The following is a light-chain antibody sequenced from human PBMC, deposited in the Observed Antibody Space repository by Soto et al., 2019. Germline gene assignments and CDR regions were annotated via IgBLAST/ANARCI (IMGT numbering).Light chain of an antibody. V-gene: IGKV3-20*01. Sequence: EIVLTQSPGTLSLSPGERVTLSCRASQSVSRSYLAWYQQKPGQAPRLLIYGASSRATGIPDRFSGSGCGTDFTLTISRLEPEDFVLYYCQQYCSSPSTCGGGTKVDSK. CDR2: GAS. CDR3: QQYCSSPST. J-gene: IGKJ4*01. CDR1: QSVSRSY.